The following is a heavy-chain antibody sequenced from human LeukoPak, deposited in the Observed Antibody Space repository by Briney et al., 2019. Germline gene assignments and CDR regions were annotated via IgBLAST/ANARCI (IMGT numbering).Heavy chain of an antibody. CDR2: ISGSGGST. CDR1: GFTFSSYA. J-gene: IGHJ4*02. CDR3: ARDPPNIGAVAGYFDY. Sequence: QSGGSLRLSCAASGFTFSSYAMSWVRQAPGKGLEWVSAISGSGGSTYYADSVKGRFTISRDNSKNTLYLQMNSLRAEDTAVYYCARDPPNIGAVAGYFDYWGQGTLVTVSS. V-gene: IGHV3-23*01. D-gene: IGHD6-19*01.